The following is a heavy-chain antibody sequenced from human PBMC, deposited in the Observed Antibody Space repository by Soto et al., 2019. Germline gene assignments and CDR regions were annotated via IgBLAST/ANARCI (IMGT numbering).Heavy chain of an antibody. Sequence: SQTLSLTCAISGDSVSSNSAAWNWIRQSPSRGLEWLGRTYYRSKWYNDYAVSVKSRITINPDTSKNHFSLQLNSVTPEDTAVYYCARFHQATVAGTPHAFDIWGQGTMVTVSS. V-gene: IGHV6-1*01. CDR2: TYYRSKWYN. CDR1: GDSVSSNSAA. CDR3: ARFHQATVAGTPHAFDI. D-gene: IGHD6-19*01. J-gene: IGHJ3*02.